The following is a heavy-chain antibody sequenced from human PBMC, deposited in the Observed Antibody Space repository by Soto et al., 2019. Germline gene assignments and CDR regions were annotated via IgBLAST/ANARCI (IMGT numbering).Heavy chain of an antibody. CDR3: ARGSITMVRGQVDYYYGMDV. V-gene: IGHV4-39*01. CDR1: GDSIRSINNY. Sequence: PSETLSLTCTVSGDSIRSINNYWGWIRQPPGKGLEWIGNIYYDGSTFYNPSLKSRVAMSIDTSKNQFSLNLTSVTATDTAVYYCARGSITMVRGQVDYYYGMDVWGQGTTVTVSS. CDR2: IYYDGST. J-gene: IGHJ6*02. D-gene: IGHD3-10*01.